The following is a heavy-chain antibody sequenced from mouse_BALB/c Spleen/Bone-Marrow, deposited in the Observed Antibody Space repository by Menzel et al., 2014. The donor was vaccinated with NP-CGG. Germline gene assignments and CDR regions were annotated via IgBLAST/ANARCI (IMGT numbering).Heavy chain of an antibody. CDR3: ARGGTPYYFDY. J-gene: IGHJ2*01. V-gene: IGHV1-12*01. CDR2: IYPGNGDT. D-gene: IGHD2-14*01. Sequence: QVQLQQSGAELVKPGASVKMSCKASGYTFTSYNMHWVKQTPGQGLEWIGAIYPGNGDTSYNQKFKGKATLTADKSSSTAYMQLSSLTSEDSAVYYCARGGTPYYFDYWGQGTTLTVSS. CDR1: GYTFTSYN.